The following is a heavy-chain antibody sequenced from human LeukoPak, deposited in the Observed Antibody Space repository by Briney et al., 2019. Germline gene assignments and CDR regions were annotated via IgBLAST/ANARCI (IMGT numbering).Heavy chain of an antibody. Sequence: SVKVSCKASRGTFSSYAISWVRQAPGQGLEWMGGIIPIFGTANYAQKFQGRVTITTDESTSTAYMELSSLRSEDTAVYYCARVRVPAAKRPNYYYYYYMDVWGKGTTVTVSS. J-gene: IGHJ6*03. CDR2: IIPIFGTA. CDR3: ARVRVPAAKRPNYYYYYYMDV. V-gene: IGHV1-69*05. CDR1: RGTFSSYA. D-gene: IGHD2-2*01.